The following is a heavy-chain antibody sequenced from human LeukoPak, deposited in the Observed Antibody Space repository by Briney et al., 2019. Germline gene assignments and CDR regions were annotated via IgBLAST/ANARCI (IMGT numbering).Heavy chain of an antibody. CDR1: GFTFSSYS. D-gene: IGHD2-2*01. V-gene: IGHV3-48*01. CDR3: ARVPLPAAMQSGLNWFDP. J-gene: IGHJ5*02. CDR2: ISSSSSTI. Sequence: PGGSLRLSCAASGFTFSSYSMNWVRQAPGKGLEWVSYISSSSSTIYYADSVKGRFTISRDNAKNSLYLQMNSLRAEDTAVYYCARVPLPAAMQSGLNWFDPWGQGTLVTVSS.